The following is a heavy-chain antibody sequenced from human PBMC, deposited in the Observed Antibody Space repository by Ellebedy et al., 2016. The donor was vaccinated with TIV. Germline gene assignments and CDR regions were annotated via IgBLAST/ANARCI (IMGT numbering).Heavy chain of an antibody. Sequence: GSLRLXXTVSGGSISSYYWSWIRQPPGKGLEWIGYIYYSGSTNYNPSLKSRVTISVDTSKNQFSLKLSSVTAADTAVYYCARAGVLGAFDIWGQGTMVTVSS. CDR2: IYYSGST. J-gene: IGHJ3*02. CDR1: GGSISSYY. CDR3: ARAGVLGAFDI. D-gene: IGHD2-8*01. V-gene: IGHV4-59*13.